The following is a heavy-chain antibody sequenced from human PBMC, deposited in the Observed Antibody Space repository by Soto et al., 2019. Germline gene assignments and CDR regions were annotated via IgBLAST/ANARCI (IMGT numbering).Heavy chain of an antibody. J-gene: IGHJ5*02. CDR1: GGTFSSYA. Sequence: QVQLVQSGAAVKKPGSSVKVSCKASGGTFSSYAISWVRQAPGQGLEWMGGIIPIFGTANYAQKFQGRVTVTADESTSTAYMELSSLRSEDTAVYYCARDHYYGSGPGRVWFDPWGQGTLVTVSS. V-gene: IGHV1-69*01. CDR2: IIPIFGTA. D-gene: IGHD3-10*01. CDR3: ARDHYYGSGPGRVWFDP.